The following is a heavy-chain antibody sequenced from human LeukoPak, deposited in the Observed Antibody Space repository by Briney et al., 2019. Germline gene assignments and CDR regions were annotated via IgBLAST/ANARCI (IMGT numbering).Heavy chain of an antibody. CDR1: GFTFSGSA. CDR3: TRDRGTYNWFDP. D-gene: IGHD2-15*01. V-gene: IGHV3-73*01. CDR2: IDKKDNLYAT. Sequence: GGSLRLSCATSGFTFSGSAVHWVRQSSGKGLEWVGHIDKKDNLYATAYAESVKGRFTISRDDSKDTAFLHMDSLKTEDTALYYCTRDRGTYNWFDPWGQGTLVTVSS. J-gene: IGHJ5*02.